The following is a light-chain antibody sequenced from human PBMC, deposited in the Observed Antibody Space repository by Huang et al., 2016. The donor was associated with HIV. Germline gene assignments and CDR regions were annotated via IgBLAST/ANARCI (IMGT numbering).Light chain of an antibody. CDR1: QSITTY. CDR3: QQTYSTIT. Sequence: DIQMTQSPSSLSASVGDRVTITCRTSQSITTYLNWYQQKPGKPPILLIYAASSLQSGVPSRFRGSGSGTDFALTISSLQPEDFATYYCQQTYSTITFGQGTRLEIK. V-gene: IGKV1-39*01. CDR2: AAS. J-gene: IGKJ5*01.